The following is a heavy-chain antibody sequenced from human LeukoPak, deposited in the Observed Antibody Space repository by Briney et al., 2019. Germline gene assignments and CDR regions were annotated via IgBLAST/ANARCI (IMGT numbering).Heavy chain of an antibody. CDR1: GFIFSSYN. D-gene: IGHD1-26*01. CDR3: AKDGGTYPYFLDV. V-gene: IGHV3-21*04. Sequence: GGSLRLSCSASGFIFSSYNMNWVRQAPGQALEWVSSITSSSSHTFYADSVKGRFTISRDNSRDTLYLQMNSLRAEDTAIYICAKDGGTYPYFLDVWGKGTTVIVSS. CDR2: ITSSSSHT. J-gene: IGHJ6*03.